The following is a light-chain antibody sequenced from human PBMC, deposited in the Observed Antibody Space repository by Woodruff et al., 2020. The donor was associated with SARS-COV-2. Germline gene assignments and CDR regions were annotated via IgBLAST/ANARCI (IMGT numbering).Light chain of an antibody. V-gene: IGLV4-60*02. CDR2: LEASGSY. Sequence: IIAWHQQEPGKAPRYLMKLEASGSYKKGSGVPDRFSGSSSGADRSLTISNLQFEDEADYYCETWDSNTRVFGGGTKLTVV. CDR1: I. CDR3: ETWDSNTRV. J-gene: IGLJ2*01.